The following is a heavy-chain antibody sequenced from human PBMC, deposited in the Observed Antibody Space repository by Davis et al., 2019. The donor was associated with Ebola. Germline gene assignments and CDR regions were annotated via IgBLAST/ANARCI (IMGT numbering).Heavy chain of an antibody. Sequence: ASVKVSCKASGGTFSSYAISWVRQAPGQGLEWMGWINTDTGGTNFAQKFQGRVTMARDTLTGTVYMELTNLREDDSALYYCARKDCFGDCHLFAEWGQGTLVSVSS. CDR3: ARKDCFGDCHLFAE. V-gene: IGHV1-18*01. D-gene: IGHD2-21*01. J-gene: IGHJ4*02. CDR2: INTDTGGT. CDR1: GGTFSSYA.